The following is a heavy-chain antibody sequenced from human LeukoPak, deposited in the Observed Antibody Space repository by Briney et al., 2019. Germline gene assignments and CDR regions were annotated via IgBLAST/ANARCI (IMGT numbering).Heavy chain of an antibody. CDR2: INSDGSST. CDR1: GFTFSSYW. V-gene: IGHV3-74*01. Sequence: TGGSLRLSCAASGFTFSSYWMHWVRQAPGKGLVWVSRINSDGSSTSYADSVKGRFTISRDNAKNTLYLQMNSLRAEDTALYYCARAGYDFWSGYSSLYFDYWGQGTLVTVSS. D-gene: IGHD3-3*01. CDR3: ARAGYDFWSGYSSLYFDY. J-gene: IGHJ4*02.